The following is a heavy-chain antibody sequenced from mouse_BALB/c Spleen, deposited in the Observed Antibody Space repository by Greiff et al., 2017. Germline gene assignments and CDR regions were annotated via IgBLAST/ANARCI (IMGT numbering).Heavy chain of an antibody. CDR2: ISSGGST. CDR3: ARGGYDSFAY. Sequence: EVKVVESGGGLVKPGGSLKLSCAASGFTFSSYAMSWVRQTPEKRLEWVASISSGGSTYYPDSVKGRFTISRDNARNILYLQMSSLRSEDTAMYYCARGGYDSFAYWGQGTLVTVSA. J-gene: IGHJ3*01. CDR1: GFTFSSYA. D-gene: IGHD2-2*01. V-gene: IGHV5-6-5*01.